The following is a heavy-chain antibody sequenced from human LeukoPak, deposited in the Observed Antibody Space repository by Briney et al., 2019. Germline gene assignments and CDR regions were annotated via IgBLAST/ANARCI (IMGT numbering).Heavy chain of an antibody. CDR1: GFDFDDYG. V-gene: IGHV3-74*01. Sequence: PGGSLRLSCAASGFDFDDYGMTWVRQAPGKGLVWVSRINSDGSSTSYADSVKGRFTISRDNAKNTLYLQMNSLRAEDTAVYYCARVELRYWEGFDYWGQGTLVTVSS. J-gene: IGHJ4*02. CDR2: INSDGSST. D-gene: IGHD3-9*01. CDR3: ARVELRYWEGFDY.